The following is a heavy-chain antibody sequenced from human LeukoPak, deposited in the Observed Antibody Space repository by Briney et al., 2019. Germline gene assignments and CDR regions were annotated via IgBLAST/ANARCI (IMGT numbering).Heavy chain of an antibody. V-gene: IGHV3-73*01. CDR3: AREDINDLHYFDY. CDR2: IRSKANNYAT. D-gene: IGHD2-21*02. J-gene: IGHJ4*02. CDR1: GFAFSDSD. Sequence: GGSLRLSCAASGFAFSDSDMYWVRQAPGKGLEWVGRIRSKANNYATAYAVSVKGRFTISRDDSKNTAHLQMNSLRAEDTAVYYCAREDINDLHYFDYWGQGTLVTVSS.